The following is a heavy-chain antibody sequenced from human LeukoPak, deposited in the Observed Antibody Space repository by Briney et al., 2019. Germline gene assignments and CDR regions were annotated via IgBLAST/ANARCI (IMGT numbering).Heavy chain of an antibody. D-gene: IGHD3-22*01. J-gene: IGHJ4*02. Sequence: QTGGSLRLSCAASGFTFTSYAMSWVRQAPGKGLEWVSAISGSGGNTYYADSVKGRFTISRDNSKNTLYLQMNSLRAEDTAVYYCAKDSDSSGDYLFDYWGQGTLVTVSS. CDR1: GFTFTSYA. V-gene: IGHV3-23*01. CDR2: ISGSGGNT. CDR3: AKDSDSSGDYLFDY.